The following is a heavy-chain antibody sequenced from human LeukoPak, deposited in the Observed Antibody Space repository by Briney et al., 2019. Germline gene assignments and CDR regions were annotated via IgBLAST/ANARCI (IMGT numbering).Heavy chain of an antibody. V-gene: IGHV3-11*01. CDR1: GFTFSDYY. J-gene: IGHJ4*02. CDR3: ARDSWLRGYSGYEPLDY. CDR2: ISSSGSTI. D-gene: IGHD5-12*01. Sequence: LSLTCAASGFTFSDYYMSRIRQAPGKGLEWVSYISSSGSTIYYADSVKGRFTISRDNAKNSLYLQMNSLRAEDTAVYYCARDSWLRGYSGYEPLDYWGQGTLVTVSS.